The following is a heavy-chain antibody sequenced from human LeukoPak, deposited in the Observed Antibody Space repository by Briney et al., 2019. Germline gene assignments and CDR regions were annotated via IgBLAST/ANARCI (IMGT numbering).Heavy chain of an antibody. Sequence: GGSLRLSCAASGFTFSSYSMNWVRQAPGKGLEWVSAISGSGGSTYYADSVKGRFTISRDNSKNTLYLQMNSLRAEDTAVYYCAKSRPVVVVAAMFDYWGQGTLVTVSS. D-gene: IGHD2-15*01. CDR3: AKSRPVVVVAAMFDY. V-gene: IGHV3-23*01. J-gene: IGHJ4*02. CDR1: GFTFSSYS. CDR2: ISGSGGST.